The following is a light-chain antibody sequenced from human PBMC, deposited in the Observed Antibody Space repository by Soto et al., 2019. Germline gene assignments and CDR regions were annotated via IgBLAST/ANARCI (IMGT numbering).Light chain of an antibody. Sequence: QSVLTQPPSVSGAPGQRVTISCTGSSSNIGAGYDVHWYQQLPGTAPKLLIYGNSNRPSGVPDRFSGSKSGTSASLAITGLQAEDDDDYYCQSYDSSLRVVFGGGTKLTVL. CDR3: QSYDSSLRVV. CDR2: GNS. J-gene: IGLJ2*01. V-gene: IGLV1-40*01. CDR1: SSNIGAGYD.